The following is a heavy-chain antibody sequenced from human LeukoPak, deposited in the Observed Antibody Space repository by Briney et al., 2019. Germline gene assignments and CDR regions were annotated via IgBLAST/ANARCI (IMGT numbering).Heavy chain of an antibody. Sequence: GGSLRLSCAASGFTFSSYGMHWVRQAPGKGLEWVANIKQDGSEKYYVDSVKGRFTISRDNAKNSLYLQMNSLRAEDTAVYYCARVRGYGDYVDYFDYWGQGTLVTVSS. CDR2: IKQDGSEK. CDR3: ARVRGYGDYVDYFDY. J-gene: IGHJ4*02. V-gene: IGHV3-7*03. CDR1: GFTFSSYG. D-gene: IGHD4-17*01.